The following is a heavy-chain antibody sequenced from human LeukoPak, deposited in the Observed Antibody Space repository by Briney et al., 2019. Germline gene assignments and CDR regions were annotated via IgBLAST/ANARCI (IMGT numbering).Heavy chain of an antibody. Sequence: PGGSLRLSCAASGFTFSNAWMSWVRQAPGKGLEWVGRIKSKTDGGTTDYAAPVKGRFTISGDDSKNTLYLQMNSLKTEDTAVYYCTTQYSGYDLSAYWGQGTLVTVSS. CDR2: IKSKTDGGTT. CDR3: TTQYSGYDLSAY. CDR1: GFTFSNAW. J-gene: IGHJ4*02. V-gene: IGHV3-15*01. D-gene: IGHD5-12*01.